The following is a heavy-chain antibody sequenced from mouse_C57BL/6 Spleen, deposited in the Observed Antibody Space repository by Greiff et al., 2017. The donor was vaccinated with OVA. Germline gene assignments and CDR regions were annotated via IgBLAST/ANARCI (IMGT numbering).Heavy chain of an antibody. CDR3: TGREYYFDY. Sequence: DVKLQESGGGLVQPGGSMKLSCVASGFTFSNYWMNWVRQSPEKGLEWVAQIRLKSDNYATHYAESVKGRFTISRDDSKSSVYLQMNNLRAEDTGIYYCTGREYYFDYWGQGTTLTVSS. CDR2: IRLKSDNYAT. V-gene: IGHV6-3*01. CDR1: GFTFSNYW. J-gene: IGHJ2*01.